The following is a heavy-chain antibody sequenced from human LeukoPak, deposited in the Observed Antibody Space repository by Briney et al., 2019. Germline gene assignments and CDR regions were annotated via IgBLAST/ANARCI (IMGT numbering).Heavy chain of an antibody. CDR2: SSWNSGRI. CDR1: GFIFDDYA. D-gene: IGHD2-2*01. V-gene: IGHV3-9*01. Sequence: GGSLRLSCAASGFIFDDYAMHWVRQAPGKGLEWVSGSSWNSGRIGYADSVKGRFTISRDNAKNSLYLQMNSLRAEDTALYYCAKDRRSSTSFAPDAFDIWGQGTMVTVSS. J-gene: IGHJ3*02. CDR3: AKDRRSSTSFAPDAFDI.